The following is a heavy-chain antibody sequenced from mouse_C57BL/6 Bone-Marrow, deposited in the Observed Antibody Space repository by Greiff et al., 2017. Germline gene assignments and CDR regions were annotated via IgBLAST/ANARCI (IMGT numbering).Heavy chain of an antibody. Sequence: QVQLQQPGAELVKPGASVKMSCKASGYTFTSYWITWVKQRPGQGLEWIGDIYPGSGSTNYNEKFKSKATLTVDTSSSTAYMQLSSLTSEDSAVYYCARRVYGNYNYYAMDYWGQGTSVTVSS. CDR2: IYPGSGST. CDR1: GYTFTSYW. D-gene: IGHD2-1*01. V-gene: IGHV1-55*01. CDR3: ARRVYGNYNYYAMDY. J-gene: IGHJ4*01.